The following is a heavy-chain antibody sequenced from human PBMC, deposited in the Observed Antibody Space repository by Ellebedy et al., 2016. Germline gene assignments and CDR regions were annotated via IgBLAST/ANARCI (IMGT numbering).Heavy chain of an antibody. CDR2: IYYSGST. V-gene: IGHV4-39*07. CDR3: ARGLILGY. J-gene: IGHJ4*02. D-gene: IGHD3-9*01. Sequence: SETLSLTXTVSGGSVSSGRYYWGWIRQPPGKGLEWIGSIYYSGSTYYNPSLKSRVTISVDTSKNQFSLKLSSVTAADTAVYYCARGLILGYWGQGTLVTVSS. CDR1: GGSVSSGRYY.